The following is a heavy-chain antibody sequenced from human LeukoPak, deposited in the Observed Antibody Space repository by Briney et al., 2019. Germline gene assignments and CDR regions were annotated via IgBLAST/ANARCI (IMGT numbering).Heavy chain of an antibody. V-gene: IGHV6-1*01. Sequence: SQTLSLTCAISGDSVSSNSAAWNWIRQSPSRGLEWLGRTYYRSKWYNDYAVSAKSRITINPDTSKNQFSLQLNSVTPEDTAVYYCARGDWSPSNNWFDPWGQGTLVTVSS. J-gene: IGHJ5*02. CDR3: ARGDWSPSNNWFDP. CDR2: TYYRSKWYN. CDR1: GDSVSSNSAA. D-gene: IGHD3/OR15-3a*01.